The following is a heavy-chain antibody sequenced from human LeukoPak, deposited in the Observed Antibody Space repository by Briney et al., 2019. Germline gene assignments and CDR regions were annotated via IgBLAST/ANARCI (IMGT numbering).Heavy chain of an antibody. CDR1: GFTFSSYA. V-gene: IGHV3-30-3*01. CDR3: ARDRGDTAMGDY. D-gene: IGHD5-18*01. CDR2: ISYDGSNK. J-gene: IGHJ4*02. Sequence: GGSLRLSCAASGFTFSSYAMHWVRQAPGKGLEWVAVISYDGSNKYYADSVKGRFTISRDNSKNTLYLQMNSLRAEDTAVYYCARDRGDTAMGDYWGQGTLVTVSS.